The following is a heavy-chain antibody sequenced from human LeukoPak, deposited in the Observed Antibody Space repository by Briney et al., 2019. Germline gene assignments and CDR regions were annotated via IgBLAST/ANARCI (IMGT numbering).Heavy chain of an antibody. V-gene: IGHV4-59*01. Sequence: ASETLSLTCTVSGGSISGFYWGWIRQPPGKGLEWMGFIYYGGSANYNPSLKSRVTMSVDTSKNQFSLKLSSVTAADTAFYYCAGDRDSSGWFDYWGQGTLVTVSS. D-gene: IGHD6-19*01. J-gene: IGHJ4*02. CDR2: IYYGGSA. CDR3: AGDRDSSGWFDY. CDR1: GGSISGFY.